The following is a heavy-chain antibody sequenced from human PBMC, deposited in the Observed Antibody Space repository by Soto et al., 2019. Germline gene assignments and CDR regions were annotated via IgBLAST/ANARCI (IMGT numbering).Heavy chain of an antibody. D-gene: IGHD2-21*02. CDR1: AFSLSTGGVG. CDR3: IQSRCGGDCLQSYASYYYYGMDV. V-gene: IGHV2-5*02. J-gene: IGHJ6*02. Sequence: QITLKESGPTLVKPTQTLTLTCTFSAFSLSTGGVGVGWIRQPPGKALEWLALIYWEYAKRYSPSLRSRLTITKDTHKHQVVLTMNNIAPVDTATYYCIQSRCGGDCLQSYASYYYYGMDVWGQGTTVTVSS. CDR2: IYWEYAK.